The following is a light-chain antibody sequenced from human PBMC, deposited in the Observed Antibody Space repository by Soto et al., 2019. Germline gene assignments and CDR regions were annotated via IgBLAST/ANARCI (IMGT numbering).Light chain of an antibody. CDR1: SSDVGGYNY. J-gene: IGLJ2*01. Sequence: QSALTQPASVSGSPGQSITISCTGTSSDVGGYNYVSWYQQHPGTAPKLMIYDVSKRPSGVPDRFSGSKSGNTASLTISGLQAEDEADYYCCSYAGSYTVVFGGGTKLTVL. V-gene: IGLV2-11*01. CDR2: DVS. CDR3: CSYAGSYTVV.